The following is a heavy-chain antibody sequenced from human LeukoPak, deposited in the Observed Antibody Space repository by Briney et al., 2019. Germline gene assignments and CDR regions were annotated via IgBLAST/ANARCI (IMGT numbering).Heavy chain of an antibody. CDR3: AKGRGYCSSTSCYDYFDY. D-gene: IGHD2-2*01. J-gene: IGHJ4*02. Sequence: HPGGSLRLSCAASGFTVRSNYMTWVRQAPGKGLEWVSVIYSGGSAYYADSVKGRFTISRDNSKNTLYLQMNSLRAEDTAVYYCAKGRGYCSSTSCYDYFDYWGQGTLVTVSS. CDR2: IYSGGSA. V-gene: IGHV3-53*05. CDR1: GFTVRSNY.